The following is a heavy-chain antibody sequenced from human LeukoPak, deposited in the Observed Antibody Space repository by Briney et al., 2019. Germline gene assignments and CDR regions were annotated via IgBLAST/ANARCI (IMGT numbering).Heavy chain of an antibody. CDR3: ARGSTWNRGNFDY. J-gene: IGHJ4*02. CDR2: IYYSGTT. Sequence: PSETLSLTCAVSGDSVNYYYWNWIRQPPGKGLEWIGYIYYSGTTYYGASLKSRVTISIDTSKNQLSLTLTSVTSADTAVYYCARGSTWNRGNFDYWGQGTLVTVSS. V-gene: IGHV4-59*02. D-gene: IGHD1-1*01. CDR1: GDSVNYYY.